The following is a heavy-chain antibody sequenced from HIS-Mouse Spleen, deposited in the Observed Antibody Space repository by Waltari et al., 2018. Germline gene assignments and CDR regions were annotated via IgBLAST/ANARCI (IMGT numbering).Heavy chain of an antibody. J-gene: IGHJ4*02. CDR1: GSPVSSNY. CDR2: IYSGGST. V-gene: IGHV3-53*02. CDR3: ARELDY. Sequence: EVQPVETGGGLTPPGGSLRLSCAASGSPVSSNYMSWVRQAPGKGLEWVSVIYSGGSTYYADSVKGRFTISRDNSKNTLYLQMNSLRAEDTAVYYCARELDYWGQGTLVTVSS.